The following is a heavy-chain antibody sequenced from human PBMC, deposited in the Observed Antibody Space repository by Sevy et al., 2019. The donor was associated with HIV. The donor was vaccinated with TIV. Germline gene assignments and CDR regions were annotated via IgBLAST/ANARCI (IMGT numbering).Heavy chain of an antibody. D-gene: IGHD1-26*01. V-gene: IGHV4-59*08. J-gene: IGHJ4*02. Sequence: SETLSLTCTVSGGSITSLYWNWIRQPPGKGLEWIAIIYYNGHINYNPSLKSRVTLSLDKSKNQFSLRLSSLTAADTAMYYCAGENAWGRGYSWGQGTLVTVSS. CDR3: AGENAWGRGYS. CDR2: IYYNGHI. CDR1: GGSITSLY.